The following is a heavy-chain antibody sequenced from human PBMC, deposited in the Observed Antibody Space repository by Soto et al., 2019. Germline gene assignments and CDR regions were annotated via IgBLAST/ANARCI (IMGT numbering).Heavy chain of an antibody. J-gene: IGHJ6*02. V-gene: IGHV3-33*01. D-gene: IGHD2-15*01. CDR3: ARDSDIVVVVAATQQENYYYGMDV. Sequence: GGSLRLSCAASGFTFSSYGMHWVRQAPGKGLEWVAVIWYDGSNKYYADSVKGRFTISRDNSKNTLYLQMNSLRAEDTAVYYCARDSDIVVVVAATQQENYYYGMDVWGQGATVTVSS. CDR2: IWYDGSNK. CDR1: GFTFSSYG.